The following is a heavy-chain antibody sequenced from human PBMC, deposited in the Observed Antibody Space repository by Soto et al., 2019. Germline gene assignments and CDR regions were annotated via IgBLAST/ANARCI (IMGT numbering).Heavy chain of an antibody. D-gene: IGHD2-15*01. Sequence: AASVKVSCKASGYTFTSYDINWVRQATGQGLEWMGWMNPNSGNTGYAQKFQGRVTMTRNTSISTAYMELSSLRSEDTAVYYCARGVPVDDYYYYYMDVWGKGTAVTVSS. CDR2: MNPNSGNT. J-gene: IGHJ6*03. V-gene: IGHV1-8*01. CDR1: GYTFTSYD. CDR3: ARGVPVDDYYYYYMDV.